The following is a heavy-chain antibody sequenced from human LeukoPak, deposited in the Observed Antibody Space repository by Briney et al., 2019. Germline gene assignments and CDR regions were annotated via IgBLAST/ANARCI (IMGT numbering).Heavy chain of an antibody. CDR3: ATSGYSSSFYFDY. Sequence: GGSLRLSCAASGFTFSSYGMHWVRQAPGKGLEWVAFIRYDGSNKYYADSVKGRFTISRDNSKNTLYLQMNSLRAEDTAVYYCATSGYSSSFYFDYWGQGTLVTVSS. V-gene: IGHV3-30*02. CDR1: GFTFSSYG. D-gene: IGHD6-13*01. CDR2: IRYDGSNK. J-gene: IGHJ4*02.